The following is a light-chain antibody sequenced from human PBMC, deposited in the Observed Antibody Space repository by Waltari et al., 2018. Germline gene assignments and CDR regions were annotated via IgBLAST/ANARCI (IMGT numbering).Light chain of an antibody. J-gene: IGLJ1*01. CDR2: DVR. Sequence: CTGTSSDVGGYNYVSWYQHHPGKAPKLMIYDVRERPSGVSDRFSGSKSGNTASLTISGLQAEDEADYYCTSYTGSNTLGVFGTGTKVSVL. V-gene: IGLV2-14*03. CDR3: TSYTGSNTLGV. CDR1: SSDVGGYNY.